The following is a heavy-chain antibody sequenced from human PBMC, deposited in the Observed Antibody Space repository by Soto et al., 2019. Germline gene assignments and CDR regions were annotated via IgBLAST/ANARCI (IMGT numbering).Heavy chain of an antibody. J-gene: IGHJ5*02. CDR3: TRADRFPRSRFDP. V-gene: IGHV4-34*01. CDR2: VNHSGEA. CDR1: GGSFRNYY. Sequence: SETLSLTCGVYGGSFRNYYWIWVRQPPGKGLEWIGEVNHSGEATYNPSLQSRITISLDTSNNQFSLKMTSVTAADTAMYFCTRADRFPRSRFDPWGQGTQVTVSS. D-gene: IGHD3-10*01.